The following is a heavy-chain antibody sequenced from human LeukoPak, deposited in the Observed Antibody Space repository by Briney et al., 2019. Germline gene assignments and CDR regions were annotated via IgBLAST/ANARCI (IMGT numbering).Heavy chain of an antibody. V-gene: IGHV4-59*12. CDR2: IYYSGST. D-gene: IGHD4-23*01. CDR1: GGSISSYY. CDR3: ARVPNDYGDNGVPFDY. Sequence: SETLSLTCTVSGGSISSYYWSWIRQPPGKGLEWIGYIYYSGSTNYNPSLKSRVTISVDKSKNQFSLKLSSVTAADTAVYYCARVPNDYGDNGVPFDYWGQGTLVTVSS. J-gene: IGHJ4*02.